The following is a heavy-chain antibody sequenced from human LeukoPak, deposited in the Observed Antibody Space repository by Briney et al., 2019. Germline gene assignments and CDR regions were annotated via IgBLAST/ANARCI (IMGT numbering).Heavy chain of an antibody. V-gene: IGHV4-34*01. CDR3: ARDGGYGHYDY. Sequence: TSETLSLTCAVYGGSFSGYYWSWIRQPPGKGLEWIGEINHSGSTNYNPSLKSRVTISVDTSKNQFSLEVTSVTAADTAVYYCARDGGYGHYDYWGRGTLVTVSS. D-gene: IGHD5-18*01. CDR1: GGSFSGYY. J-gene: IGHJ4*02. CDR2: INHSGST.